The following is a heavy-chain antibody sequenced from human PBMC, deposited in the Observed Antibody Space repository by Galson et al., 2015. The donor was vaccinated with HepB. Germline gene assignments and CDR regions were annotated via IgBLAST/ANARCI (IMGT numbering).Heavy chain of an antibody. V-gene: IGHV3-53*04. D-gene: IGHD6-19*01. J-gene: IGHJ4*02. Sequence: SLRLSCAASGFTVSSNYMSWVRQAPGKGLEWVSVIYSGGSTYYADSVKGRFTISRHNSKNTLYLQMNSLRAEDTAVYYCARDLRSSGWYAHDYWGQGTLVTVSS. CDR1: GFTVSSNY. CDR2: IYSGGST. CDR3: ARDLRSSGWYAHDY.